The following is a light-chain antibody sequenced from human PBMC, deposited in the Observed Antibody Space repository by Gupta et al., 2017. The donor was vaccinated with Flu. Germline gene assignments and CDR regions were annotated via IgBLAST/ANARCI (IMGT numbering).Light chain of an antibody. V-gene: IGLV4-69*01. CDR1: SGHSSYA. CDR2: INSDGSH. Sequence: QPVVTQSPSASASLGASVKFTCTLSSGHSSYAIAWHQQRPEKGPRYLMKINSDGSHTKGDGIPDRFSGSSSGAERYLTISSLQSEDEADYYCQTWGASTWVFGGGTKLTDL. CDR3: QTWGASTWV. J-gene: IGLJ3*02.